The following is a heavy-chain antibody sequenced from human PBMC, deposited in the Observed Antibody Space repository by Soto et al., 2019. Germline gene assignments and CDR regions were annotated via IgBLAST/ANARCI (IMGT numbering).Heavy chain of an antibody. J-gene: IGHJ6*02. D-gene: IGHD1-1*01. CDR2: INPSGGST. V-gene: IGHV1-46*01. CDR1: GYTFTSYY. CDR3: ARGMYNWNDLWDRGEIGMDV. Sequence: ASVKVSCKASGYTFTSYYMHWVRQAPGQGLEWMGIINPSGGSTSYAQKFQGRVTVTRDTSTSTVYMELSSLRSEDTAVYYCARGMYNWNDLWDRGEIGMDVWGQGTTVTVSS.